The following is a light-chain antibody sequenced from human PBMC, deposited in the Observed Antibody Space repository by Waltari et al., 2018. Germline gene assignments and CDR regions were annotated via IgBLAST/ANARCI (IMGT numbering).Light chain of an antibody. Sequence: SYVLPQPPSGSVASGKTVRITCGGNNRGRKCVHWYQQKAGQAPVLVIHYDSGRHTGIPERFSGSTSGDTATLSISRVEAGDEADYFCQVWDYIQGVFGGGTKLTVL. CDR1: NRGRKC. V-gene: IGLV3-21*04. CDR3: QVWDYIQGV. J-gene: IGLJ3*02. CDR2: YDS.